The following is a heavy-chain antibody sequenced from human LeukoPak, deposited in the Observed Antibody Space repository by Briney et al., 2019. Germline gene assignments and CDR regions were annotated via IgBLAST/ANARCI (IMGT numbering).Heavy chain of an antibody. J-gene: IGHJ3*02. CDR2: FDPEDGET. CDR3: AVRTEEGDGPPWVAFDI. Sequence: ASVKVSCKVSGYTLTELSMHWVRQAPGKGLEWMGGFDPEDGETIYAQKFQGRVTMTEDTSTDTAYMELSSLRSEDTAVYYCAVRTEEGDGPPWVAFDIWGQGTMVTVSS. CDR1: GYTLTELS. V-gene: IGHV1-24*01. D-gene: IGHD5-24*01.